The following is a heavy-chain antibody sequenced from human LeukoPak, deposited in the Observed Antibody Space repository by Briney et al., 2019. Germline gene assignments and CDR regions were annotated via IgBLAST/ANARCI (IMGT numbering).Heavy chain of an antibody. CDR3: ATDASGYFGP. J-gene: IGHJ5*02. D-gene: IGHD5-12*01. CDR1: GFTFSDYY. Sequence: GGSLRLSCATSGFTFSDYYMNWLRQAPGRGLEWVSYISNTGSAMYYADSVKGRFTISRDNAKNSVYLQMNSLRAEDTAVYYCATDASGYFGPWGQGTLATVSS. CDR2: ISNTGSAM. V-gene: IGHV3-11*01.